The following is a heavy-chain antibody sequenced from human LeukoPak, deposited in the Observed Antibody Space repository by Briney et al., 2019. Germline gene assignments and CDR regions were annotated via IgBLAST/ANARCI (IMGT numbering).Heavy chain of an antibody. J-gene: IGHJ4*02. CDR3: AREGSGYPY. V-gene: IGHV1-2*02. Sequence: ASVKVSCKASGYTFTGYYMHWVRQAPGQGLEWMGWINANSVGTNYAQKFQGTLTTKRVTSISTAYIEVSRLTTDGMAVFYCAREGSGYPYWGQGTLVTVSS. CDR2: INANSVGT. CDR1: GYTFTGYY. D-gene: IGHD5-12*01.